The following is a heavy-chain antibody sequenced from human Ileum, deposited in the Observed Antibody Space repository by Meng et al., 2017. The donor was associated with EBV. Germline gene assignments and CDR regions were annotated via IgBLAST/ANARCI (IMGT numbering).Heavy chain of an antibody. V-gene: IGHV3-15*01. CDR2: IKSNANGGTT. CDR3: ITEPHFEY. J-gene: IGHJ4*02. CDR1: EFTFRNVW. Sequence: VQLVEAGGGLLKPGGSLRLSCAASEFTFRNVWMSWVRQAPGKGLEWVGRIKSNANGGTTDYAAPVKGRFTISRDDSRNTLYLQMNSLKTEDTAVYYCITEPHFEYWGQGTLVTVSS.